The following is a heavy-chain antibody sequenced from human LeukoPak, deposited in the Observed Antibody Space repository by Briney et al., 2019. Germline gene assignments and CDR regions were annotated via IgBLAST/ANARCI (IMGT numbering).Heavy chain of an antibody. CDR1: GYSFTSYY. CDR3: ARDYGGLTTIRTSDAFDI. D-gene: IGHD5-24*01. J-gene: IGHJ3*02. Sequence: ASVKVSCRASGYSFTSYYNHWVRQPPGQGLEWMAMINPSGGGSSTTYAQKFQGTLTLTRDMSTSTVYMELSSLRSEDTAVYYCARDYGGLTTIRTSDAFDIWGQGTMVTVSS. V-gene: IGHV1-46*01. CDR2: INPSGGGSST.